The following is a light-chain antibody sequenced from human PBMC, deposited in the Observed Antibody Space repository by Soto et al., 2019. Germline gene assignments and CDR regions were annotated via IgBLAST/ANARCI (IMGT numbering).Light chain of an antibody. CDR1: SGHSSYA. Sequence: QPVLTQSPSASASLGASVKLTCTLSSGHSSYAIAWHQQQPEKDPRYLMKLNSDGSHSKGDGIPDRFSGSNSGTERYLTISSLQSEDEADYYCQTWGTGIRVFGGGTKVTVL. CDR2: LNSDGSH. CDR3: QTWGTGIRV. V-gene: IGLV4-69*01. J-gene: IGLJ2*01.